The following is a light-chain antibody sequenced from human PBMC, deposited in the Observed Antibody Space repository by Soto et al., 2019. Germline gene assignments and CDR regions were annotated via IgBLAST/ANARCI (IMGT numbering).Light chain of an antibody. CDR2: AAS. CDR3: QQSNSIPLT. J-gene: IGKJ4*01. CDR1: LGIRSW. Sequence: DIQMTQSPSSVSASVGDRVTITWRASLGIRSWTACYQQTPGKDPKLLIYAASSLQSGDPSRFSGSRSRTNYTLTISSLQPEDFATDYCQQSNSIPLTCGGGTKVEIK. V-gene: IGKV1-12*01.